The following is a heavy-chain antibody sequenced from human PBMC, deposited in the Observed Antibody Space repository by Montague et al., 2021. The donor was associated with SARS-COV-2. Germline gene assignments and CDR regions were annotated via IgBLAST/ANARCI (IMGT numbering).Heavy chain of an antibody. CDR1: DGSFSDYS. Sequence: SETLSLTCAVYDGSFSDYSWTWIRQPPGKGLEWIGEINHRGSTNYNPSLKSRVTISVDTSKNQFSLKMTSVTAADTAVYYCAGGRQHINMVVVVVTGGEYYFDFWGQGTLVAASS. V-gene: IGHV4-34*01. J-gene: IGHJ4*02. CDR3: AGGRQHINMVVVVVTGGEYYFDF. D-gene: IGHD3-22*01. CDR2: INHRGST.